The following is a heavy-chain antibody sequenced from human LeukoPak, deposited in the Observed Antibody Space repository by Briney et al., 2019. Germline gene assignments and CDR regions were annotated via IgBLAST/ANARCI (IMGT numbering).Heavy chain of an antibody. CDR1: GFTFSSNA. CDR3: AKDFSSSWQFDP. D-gene: IGHD6-13*01. CDR2: ISETSSHA. J-gene: IGHJ5*02. V-gene: IGHV3-23*01. Sequence: GGSLRLSCAASGFTFSSNAMTWVRQAPGQGLEWVSSISETSSHAFYADSVKGRFTISRDNTKNTLFLQMNSLRVEDTAMYYCAKDFSSSWQFDPWGQGTLVTVSS.